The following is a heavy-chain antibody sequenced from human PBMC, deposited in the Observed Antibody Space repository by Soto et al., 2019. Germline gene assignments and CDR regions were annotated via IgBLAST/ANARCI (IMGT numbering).Heavy chain of an antibody. Sequence: SGSLSITCTVSGGSISSGGYYWIWIRQHPGKGLEWIGYIYYSGSTYYNPSLKSRVTISVDTSKNQFSLKLSSVTAADTAVYYCASSPAYYYDSSGSDDAFDIWGQGTMVTVSS. V-gene: IGHV4-31*03. J-gene: IGHJ3*02. CDR2: IYYSGST. D-gene: IGHD3-22*01. CDR3: ASSPAYYYDSSGSDDAFDI. CDR1: GGSISSGGYY.